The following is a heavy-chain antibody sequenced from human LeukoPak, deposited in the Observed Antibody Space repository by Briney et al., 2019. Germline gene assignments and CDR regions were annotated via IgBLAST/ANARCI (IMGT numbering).Heavy chain of an antibody. CDR3: ARPLGCCSDSRCPQSWFDP. CDR2: INHSGRT. V-gene: IGHV4-34*01. J-gene: IGHJ5*02. Sequence: SETLSLTCAVSGGSFSGYYWTWIRQPPGKGLEWIGEINHSGRTNYNPSLKSRVIMSVDTSKNQFSLKLSSVTAADTAVYYCARPLGCCSDSRCPQSWFDPWGQGTLVTVSS. D-gene: IGHD2-15*01. CDR1: GGSFSGYY.